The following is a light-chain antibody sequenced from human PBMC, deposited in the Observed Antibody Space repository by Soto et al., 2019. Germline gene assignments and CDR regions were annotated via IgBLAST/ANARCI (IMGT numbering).Light chain of an antibody. CDR3: SSYTGGNPSYV. CDR1: SSDVGSYHY. CDR2: EVT. Sequence: LTQPRSAYGSPGQWGPTSCTGSSSDVGSYHYVSWYQQHPGKAPKLMIYEVTIRPSCVSDLFSGSKYGNTASLTVSGLQAEDEADYYCSSYTGGNPSYVFGTGTKVTVL. J-gene: IGLJ1*01. V-gene: IGLV2-8*01.